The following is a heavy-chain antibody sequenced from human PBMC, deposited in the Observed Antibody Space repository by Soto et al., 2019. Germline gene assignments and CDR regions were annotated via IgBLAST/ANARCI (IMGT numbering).Heavy chain of an antibody. V-gene: IGHV1-69*01. CDR2: IIPIFGTA. CDR3: AREGRRSSSWHPDLNY. CDR1: GGTFSSYA. Sequence: QVQLVQSGAEVKKPGSSVKVYCKASGGTFSSYAISWVRQAPGQGLEWMGGIIPIFGTANYAQKFQGRVTITADESTSTAYMELSRLRSEDTAVYYCAREGRRSSSWHPDLNYWGQGTLVTVSS. D-gene: IGHD6-13*01. J-gene: IGHJ4*02.